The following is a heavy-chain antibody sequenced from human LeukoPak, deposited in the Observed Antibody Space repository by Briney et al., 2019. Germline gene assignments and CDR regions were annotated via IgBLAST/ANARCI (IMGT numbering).Heavy chain of an antibody. CDR3: ARIGTPTPLYYYYYYYMDV. J-gene: IGHJ6*03. Sequence: ASVKVSCKASGYTFTKYYINWVRQATGQGLEWMGWMNPNSGNTGYAQKFQGRVTITRNTSISTAYMELSSLRSEDTAVYYCARIGTPTPLYYYYYYYMDVWGKGTTVTVSS. CDR2: MNPNSGNT. D-gene: IGHD1-7*01. V-gene: IGHV1-8*03. CDR1: GYTFTKYY.